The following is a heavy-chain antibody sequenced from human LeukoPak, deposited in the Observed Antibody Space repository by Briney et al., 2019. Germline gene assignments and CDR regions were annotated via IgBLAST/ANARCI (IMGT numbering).Heavy chain of an antibody. CDR2: IYYSGRT. CDR1: GGSIRSYY. CDR3: ARQMGANPDGFDY. J-gene: IGHJ4*02. D-gene: IGHD1-26*01. Sequence: TSETLSLTCSVFGGSIRSYYWSWIRQPPGKGLEWIGYIYYSGRTAYNPSLKSRVTILVDTSKNQFSLKPSSVTAADTAVYYCARQMGANPDGFDYWGQGTLVTVSS. V-gene: IGHV4-59*08.